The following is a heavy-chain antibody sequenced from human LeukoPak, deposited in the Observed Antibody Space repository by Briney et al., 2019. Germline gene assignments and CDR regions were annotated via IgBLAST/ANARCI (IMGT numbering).Heavy chain of an antibody. CDR3: ARDTAMVWYYFDY. CDR1: GGSIINYY. CDR2: IYYSGST. Sequence: SETLSLTCTVSGGSIINYYWSWIRQPPGKGLEWIGYIYYSGSTNYNPSLKSRVTISVDTSKNQFSLKLSSVTAADTAVYYCARDTAMVWYYFDYWGQGTLVTVSS. J-gene: IGHJ4*02. D-gene: IGHD5-18*01. V-gene: IGHV4-59*01.